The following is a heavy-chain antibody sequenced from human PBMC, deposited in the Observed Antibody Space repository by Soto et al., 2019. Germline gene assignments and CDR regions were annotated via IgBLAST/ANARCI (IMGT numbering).Heavy chain of an antibody. CDR1: GFTFSSYA. D-gene: IGHD6-19*01. CDR2: ISGSGGST. CDR3: AKVDRNRYSSGWQHDY. V-gene: IGHV3-23*01. J-gene: IGHJ4*02. Sequence: PGGSLRLSCAASGFTFSSYAMSWVRQAPGKGLEWVSAISGSGGSTYYADSVKGRFTISRDNSKNTLYLQMNSLRAEDTAVYYCAKVDRNRYSSGWQHDYWGQGTLVTVSS.